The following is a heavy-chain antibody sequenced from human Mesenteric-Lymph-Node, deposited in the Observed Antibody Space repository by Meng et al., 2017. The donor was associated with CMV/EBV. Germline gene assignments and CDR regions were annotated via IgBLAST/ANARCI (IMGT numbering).Heavy chain of an antibody. D-gene: IGHD2-2*01. CDR3: ARSHVYCSSTSCYSDYYGMDV. J-gene: IGHJ6*02. CDR1: GFTFSSSP. Sequence: GGSLRLSCAASGFTFSSSPVHWVRQAPGKGLDWVAVISHDGVNKYYADSVKGRFTISRDNSKNTVSLQVNSLRAEDTAVYYCARSHVYCSSTSCYSDYYGMDVWGQGTTVTVSS. V-gene: IGHV3-30-3*01. CDR2: ISHDGVNK.